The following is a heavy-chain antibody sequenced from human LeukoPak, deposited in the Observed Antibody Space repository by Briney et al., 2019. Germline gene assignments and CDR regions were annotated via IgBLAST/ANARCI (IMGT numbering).Heavy chain of an antibody. V-gene: IGHV3-15*01. J-gene: IGHJ4*02. CDR3: TRDRGGYYPFDY. CDR2: SKSKTDGGTT. Sequence: GGSLRLSCAASGFTFSNAWVTWVRQAPGKGLEWVGRSKSKTDGGTTDYGAPVKGRFTISRDDSKSIAYLQMDSLKTEDTAVYYCTRDRGGYYPFDYWGQGTLVTVSS. D-gene: IGHD3-22*01. CDR1: GFTFSNAW.